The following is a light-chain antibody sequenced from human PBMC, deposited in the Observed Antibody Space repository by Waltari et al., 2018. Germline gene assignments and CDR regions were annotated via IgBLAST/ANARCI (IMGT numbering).Light chain of an antibody. CDR2: GGS. CDR1: QSLLHTDGFTY. Sequence: FVMTQTPLSLPVTPGEPASISCRSSQSLLHTDGFTYLDWYLQRPGQSPKLLIYGGSHRASGVPDRFSGSGSGTDFTLKISKVEAEDIGVYYCMQHKALPRTFGQGTKVEIK. V-gene: IGKV2-40*01. CDR3: MQHKALPRT. J-gene: IGKJ1*01.